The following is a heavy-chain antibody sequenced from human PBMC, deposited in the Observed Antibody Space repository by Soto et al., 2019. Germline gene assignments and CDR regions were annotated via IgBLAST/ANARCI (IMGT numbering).Heavy chain of an antibody. V-gene: IGHV3-73*02. CDR3: TRSGGSYSCGY. CDR2: IRSNTHNYAA. D-gene: IGHD1-26*01. J-gene: IGHJ4*02. CDR1: GFTLSGSA. Sequence: EVQLVESGGGLVQPGESLKLSCAASGFTLSGSAVHWVRQASGKGLEWVGRIRSNTHNYAADYIASVKGRFTMSREDSNNAAYLQMKGLKADDTAVYYCTRSGGSYSCGYWGQGTLVTVSS.